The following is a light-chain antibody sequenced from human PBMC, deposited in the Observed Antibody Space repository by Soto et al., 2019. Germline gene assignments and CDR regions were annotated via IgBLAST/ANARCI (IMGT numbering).Light chain of an antibody. V-gene: IGKV3-15*01. Sequence: EILRTQCPATLSVSRGETFTLSFMASRSVSNRLAWYQHKPGQAPRLLISGASNGATGIPPKFSGSGSGTEFTLTVDSLQSDDIAVYYCQQYYNWPLTFGGGTKVDIK. CDR1: RSVSNR. CDR2: GAS. CDR3: QQYYNWPLT. J-gene: IGKJ4*01.